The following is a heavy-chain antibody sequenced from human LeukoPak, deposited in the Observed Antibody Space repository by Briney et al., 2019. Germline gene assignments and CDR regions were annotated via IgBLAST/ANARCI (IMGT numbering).Heavy chain of an antibody. D-gene: IGHD2-21*02. V-gene: IGHV3-48*04. CDR2: ISSSSSTI. CDR1: GFTFSSYN. J-gene: IGHJ3*02. CDR3: ARYCGGDCSDAFDI. Sequence: GGSLRLSCAASGFTFSSYNLNWVRQAPGKGLEWVSYISSSSSTIYYADSVKGRFTISRDNAKNSLYLQMNSLRAEDTAVYYCARYCGGDCSDAFDIWGQGTMVTVSS.